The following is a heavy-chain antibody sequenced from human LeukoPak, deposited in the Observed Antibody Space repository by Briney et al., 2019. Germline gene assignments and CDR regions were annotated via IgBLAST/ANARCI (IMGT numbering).Heavy chain of an antibody. D-gene: IGHD1-14*01. V-gene: IGHV4-59*01. CDR2: IYYSGST. Sequence: SETLSLTWTVSGGAISSDDWSWSRQPPGKGLEWIGYIYYSGSTNYNPSLKSRVTISVDTSKNQFSLKLSSVTAADTAVYYCASGQPAIGFDYSGQGTLVTVSS. CDR1: GGAISSDD. J-gene: IGHJ4*02. CDR3: ASGQPAIGFDY.